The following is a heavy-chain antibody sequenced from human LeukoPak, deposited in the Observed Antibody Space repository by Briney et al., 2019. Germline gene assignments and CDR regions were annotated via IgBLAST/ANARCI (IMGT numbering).Heavy chain of an antibody. Sequence: GGSLRLSCVASGFTFSSYRMNWVRQAPGKGLEWVSSISSSSSYIYYADSVKGRFTISRDNAKNSLYLQMNSLRAEDTAVYYCARTPARDFWSGYYIFDYWGQGTLVTVSS. V-gene: IGHV3-21*01. D-gene: IGHD3-3*01. CDR1: GFTFSSYR. CDR2: ISSSSSYI. CDR3: ARTPARDFWSGYYIFDY. J-gene: IGHJ4*02.